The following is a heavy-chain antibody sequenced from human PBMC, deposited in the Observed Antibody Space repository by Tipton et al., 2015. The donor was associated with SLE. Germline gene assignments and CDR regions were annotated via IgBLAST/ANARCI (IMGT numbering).Heavy chain of an antibody. V-gene: IGHV4-31*03. CDR3: AREGGGSRGVAFDI. D-gene: IGHD2-15*01. CDR2: IYYSGST. J-gene: IGHJ3*02. Sequence: TLSLTCTVSGGSISSGGYYWSWIRQHPGKGLEWIGYIYYSGSTYYNPSLKSRVTISVDRSKNQFSLKLSSVTAADTAVYYCAREGGGSRGVAFDIWGQGTMVTVSS. CDR1: GGSISSGGYY.